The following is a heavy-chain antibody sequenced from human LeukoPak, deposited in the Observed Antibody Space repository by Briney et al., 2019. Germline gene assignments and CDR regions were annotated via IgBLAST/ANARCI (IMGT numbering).Heavy chain of an antibody. J-gene: IGHJ4*02. CDR3: ARGLYGSDSY. Sequence: PSGTLSLTCAVSGASVSTSNWWMWGRQPPGKGLERIGEIHHSGSTNYNPSLESRVTMSVDTSKNQISLRLSTVTAADTAVYSCARGLYGSDSYWGQGNLVTVSS. CDR1: GASVSTSNW. CDR2: IHHSGST. D-gene: IGHD6-19*01. V-gene: IGHV4-4*02.